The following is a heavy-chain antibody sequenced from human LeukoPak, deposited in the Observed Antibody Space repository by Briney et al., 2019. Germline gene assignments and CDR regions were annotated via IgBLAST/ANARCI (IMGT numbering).Heavy chain of an antibody. CDR3: VKESGFMVAPNSAFDI. Sequence: GGSLRLSCSASGFTFNSYPVHWVRQAPGKGLEYVSGISRNGGSTYYADSVKGRFTISRDNSKNTLYLQMSSLRAEDTAVYYCVKESGFMVAPNSAFDIWGQGTIVTVSS. CDR1: GFTFNSYP. D-gene: IGHD4/OR15-4a*01. J-gene: IGHJ3*02. CDR2: ISRNGGST. V-gene: IGHV3-64D*06.